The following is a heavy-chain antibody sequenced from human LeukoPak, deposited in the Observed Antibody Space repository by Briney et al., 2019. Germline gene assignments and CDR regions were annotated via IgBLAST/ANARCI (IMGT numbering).Heavy chain of an antibody. CDR2: IYSGGGT. V-gene: IGHV3-53*01. D-gene: IGHD1-1*01. J-gene: IGHJ3*02. CDR1: GFTVSSNY. Sequence: GGSLRLSCAASGFTVSSNYMSWVRQAPGKGLEWVSVIYSGGGTYYADSVKGRFTISRDNSKNTLYLQMNSLRAEDTAVYYCARDKGTDLEAFDIWGQGTMVTVSS. CDR3: ARDKGTDLEAFDI.